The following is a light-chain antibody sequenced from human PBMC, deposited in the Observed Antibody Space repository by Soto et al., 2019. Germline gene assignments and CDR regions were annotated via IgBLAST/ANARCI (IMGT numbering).Light chain of an antibody. Sequence: ELTQPPSVSVAPGQTASIACGGDSIGTKSVNWYQQRPGQAPVVVVYDDSDRPTGIPERFSGSNSGNTATLTISRVEAGDEADYYCQVWNGRSFQGVFGPGTKVTV. J-gene: IGLJ1*01. V-gene: IGLV3-21*02. CDR1: SIGTKS. CDR3: QVWNGRSFQGV. CDR2: DDS.